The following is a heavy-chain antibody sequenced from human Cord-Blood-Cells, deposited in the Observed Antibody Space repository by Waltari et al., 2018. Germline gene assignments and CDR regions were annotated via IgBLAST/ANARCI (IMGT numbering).Heavy chain of an antibody. CDR3: ARGSWYFDY. D-gene: IGHD6-13*01. J-gene: IGHJ4*02. V-gene: IGHV4-59*01. CDR2: IYYSGST. CDR1: GGSISSYY. Sequence: QVQLQESGPGLVKPSETLSLTCTVSGGSISSYYWSWIRQPPGKGLEWIGYIYYSGSTNYNPSLNSRVTISVDTSKNQFSLKLSSVTAADTAVYYCARGSWYFDYWGQGTLVTVSS.